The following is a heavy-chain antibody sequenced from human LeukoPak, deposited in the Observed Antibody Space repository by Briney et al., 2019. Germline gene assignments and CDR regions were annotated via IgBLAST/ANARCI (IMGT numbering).Heavy chain of an antibody. D-gene: IGHD3-10*01. CDR1: GGSISSSSYY. CDR2: IYYSGNT. J-gene: IGHJ4*02. CDR3: ARAAYYFGSGSYNYLDY. Sequence: SETLSLTCTVSGGSISSSSYYWGWIRQPPGKGLEWIGSIYYSGNTYSNPSLKSRVATSVDTSKNQFSLKLASVTAADTAVYYCARAAYYFGSGSYNYLDYWGQGTLVTVSS. V-gene: IGHV4-39*01.